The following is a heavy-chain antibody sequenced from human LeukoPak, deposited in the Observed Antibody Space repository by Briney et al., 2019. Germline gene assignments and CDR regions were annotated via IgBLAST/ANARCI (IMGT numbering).Heavy chain of an antibody. D-gene: IGHD2-15*01. Sequence: SQTLSLTCAISGDSVFSNSAAWTWITQSPSRGLEWLGRTYYRSKWYNDYAPSVKSRITINPDSSKNQFSLQLNSVTPEDTAVYFCARGHCSGGSCYSGFYYYGMDVWGQGTTVTVSS. CDR1: GDSVFSNSAA. J-gene: IGHJ6*02. V-gene: IGHV6-1*01. CDR2: TYYRSKWYN. CDR3: ARGHCSGGSCYSGFYYYGMDV.